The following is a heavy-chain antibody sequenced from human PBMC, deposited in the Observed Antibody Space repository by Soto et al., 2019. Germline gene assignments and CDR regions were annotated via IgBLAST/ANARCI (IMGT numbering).Heavy chain of an antibody. CDR3: GRGGRIVAAASVD. Sequence: AGGSLRLSCAASGFTFSSYWMSWVRQAPGKGLEWVANIKQDGSEKYYVDSVKGRFTISRDNARNTLYLEMHSLRAEDTALYYCGRGGRIVAAASVDWGQGTLVTVSS. CDR2: IKQDGSEK. V-gene: IGHV3-7*02. D-gene: IGHD6-25*01. J-gene: IGHJ4*02. CDR1: GFTFSSYW.